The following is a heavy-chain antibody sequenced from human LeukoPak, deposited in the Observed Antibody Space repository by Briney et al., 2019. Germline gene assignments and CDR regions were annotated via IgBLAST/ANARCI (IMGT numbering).Heavy chain of an antibody. Sequence: PGGSLRLSCAASGFTFSSYSMNWVRQAPGKGLEWVSYISSSSSTIYYADSVKGRFTISRDNAKNSLYLQMNSLRAEDTAVYYCARDKSPIAAAGTHFQHWGQGTLVTVSS. CDR3: ARDKSPIAAAGTHFQH. J-gene: IGHJ1*01. V-gene: IGHV3-48*01. D-gene: IGHD6-13*01. CDR2: ISSSSSTI. CDR1: GFTFSSYS.